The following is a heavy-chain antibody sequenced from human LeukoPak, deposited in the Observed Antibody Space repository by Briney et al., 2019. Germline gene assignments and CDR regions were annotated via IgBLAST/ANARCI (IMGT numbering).Heavy chain of an antibody. J-gene: IGHJ4*02. CDR2: IYYSGST. CDR3: ARVTGYRIEDYFDY. CDR1: GGSISSSGYY. D-gene: IGHD6-13*01. V-gene: IGHV4-39*07. Sequence: SETLSLTCTVSGGSISSSGYYWGWIRQPPGKGLEWIGSIYYSGSTYYNPSLKSRVTISVDTSKKQFSLKLSSVTAADTAVYYCARVTGYRIEDYFDYWGQGTLVTVSS.